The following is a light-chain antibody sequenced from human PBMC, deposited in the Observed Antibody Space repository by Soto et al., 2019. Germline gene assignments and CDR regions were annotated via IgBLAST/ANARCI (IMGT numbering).Light chain of an antibody. Sequence: EIVLRQSPGTLSLSPGERATLSCRASQSVSSSYLAWYQQTPGQAPRXXIYGASSRETGIPERFISSGAGPACTRTISRLEPEDVQVDYCPQYGSSTITFGQGTRLEIK. CDR3: PQYGSSTIT. CDR2: GAS. CDR1: QSVSSSY. J-gene: IGKJ5*01. V-gene: IGKV3-20*01.